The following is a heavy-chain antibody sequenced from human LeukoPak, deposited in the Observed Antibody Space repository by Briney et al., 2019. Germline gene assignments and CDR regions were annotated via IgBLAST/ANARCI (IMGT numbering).Heavy chain of an antibody. CDR1: GFTFSDYA. J-gene: IGHJ4*02. Sequence: GGSLRLPCAASGFTFSDYAMAWVRQAPGKGLEWVSSISTSGNTYYADSVKGRFTISRDNSKDTLYLQINSLTTEDTAVYYCARGLRGNYDYWGQGTLVTVSS. D-gene: IGHD1-7*01. V-gene: IGHV3-23*01. CDR2: ISTSGNT. CDR3: ARGLRGNYDY.